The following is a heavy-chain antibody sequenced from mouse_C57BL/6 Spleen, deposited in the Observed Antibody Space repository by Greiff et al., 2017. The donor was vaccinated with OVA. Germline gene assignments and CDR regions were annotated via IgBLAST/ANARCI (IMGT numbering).Heavy chain of an antibody. Sequence: VQLQQSGAELVKPGASVKLSCKASGYTFTEYTIHWVKQRSGQGLEWIGWFYPGSGSIKYNEKFKDKATLTADKSTSTVYMELSRLTSEDSAVYVGARHEDPIYCDYDGGGFDYWGQGTTLTVSS. CDR3: ARHEDPIYCDYDGGGFDY. CDR1: GYTFTEYT. J-gene: IGHJ2*01. CDR2: FYPGSGSI. V-gene: IGHV1-62-2*01. D-gene: IGHD2-4*01.